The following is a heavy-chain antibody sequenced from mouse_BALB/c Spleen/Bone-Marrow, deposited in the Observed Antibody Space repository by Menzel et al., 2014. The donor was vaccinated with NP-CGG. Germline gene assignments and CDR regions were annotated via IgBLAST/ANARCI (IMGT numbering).Heavy chain of an antibody. V-gene: IGHV2-6-7*01. CDR2: IWGDGST. CDR1: GYSLTGYG. CDR3: DSYAFDF. J-gene: IGHJ1*01. D-gene: IGHD6-5*01. Sequence: QVQLKDSGPGLVPPSQTLTITCTVSGYSLTGYGVNWVRQPPGKGLEWLGMIWGDGSTDYNSALKSRLSISKDNSMTQVFLKMNSLQTDDTARYYGDSYAFDFWGEATTVTVSS.